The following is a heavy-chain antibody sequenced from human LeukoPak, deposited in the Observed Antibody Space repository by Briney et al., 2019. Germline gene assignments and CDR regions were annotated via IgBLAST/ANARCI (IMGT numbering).Heavy chain of an antibody. J-gene: IGHJ4*02. D-gene: IGHD6-13*01. Sequence: GRSLILSCEASGFTFDDYGMHWVRQAPGKGLEWVSTISWNSASVGYVDSVKGRFTISRDNAKKTLYLQMNSLRPEDTALYYCAKDSGYSSSWYDYWGQGTLVTVSS. V-gene: IGHV3-9*01. CDR1: GFTFDDYG. CDR2: ISWNSASV. CDR3: AKDSGYSSSWYDY.